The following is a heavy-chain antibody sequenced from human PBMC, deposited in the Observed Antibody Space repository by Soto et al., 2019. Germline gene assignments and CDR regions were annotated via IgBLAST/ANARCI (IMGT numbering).Heavy chain of an antibody. Sequence: SETLSLTCTVSGGSISSGGYYWSWIRQHPGKGLEWIGYIYYSGSTYYNPSLKSRVTISVDTSKNQFSLKLSSVTAADTAVYYCARGPPDYYDYWGQGTLVTVSS. CDR2: IYYSGST. V-gene: IGHV4-31*03. J-gene: IGHJ4*02. CDR3: ARGPPDYYDY. CDR1: GGSISSGGYY.